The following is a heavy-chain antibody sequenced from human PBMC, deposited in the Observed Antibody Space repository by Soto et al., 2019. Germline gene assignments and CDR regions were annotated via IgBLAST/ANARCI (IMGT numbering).Heavy chain of an antibody. CDR3: ANSGDINGYGPSPWV. CDR1: GFTFSSYG. D-gene: IGHD5-12*01. Sequence: QVQLVESGGGVVQPGRSLRLSCAASGFTFSSYGMHWVRQAPGKGLEWVAVISYDGSNKYYADSVKGRFTISRDNSKNTLYLQMNSLRAEDTAVYYCANSGDINGYGPSPWVWGQGTLVTVSS. V-gene: IGHV3-30*18. J-gene: IGHJ4*02. CDR2: ISYDGSNK.